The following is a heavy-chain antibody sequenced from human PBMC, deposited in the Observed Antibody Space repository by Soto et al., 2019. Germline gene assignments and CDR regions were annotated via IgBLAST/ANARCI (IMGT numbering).Heavy chain of an antibody. D-gene: IGHD3-22*01. J-gene: IGHJ4*02. CDR2: ISSTGNTI. CDR3: ARAPRDGYYYYDY. V-gene: IGHV3-11*01. CDR1: GFTFSDHY. Sequence: QVQVVESGGGLVKPGGSLRLSCAASGFTFSDHYMSWIRQAQGKGLEWVSYISSTGNTIYYADSVKGRFTISRDNAKNSLYLQMNSLRAEDTAVYYCARAPRDGYYYYDYWGQVTLVTVS.